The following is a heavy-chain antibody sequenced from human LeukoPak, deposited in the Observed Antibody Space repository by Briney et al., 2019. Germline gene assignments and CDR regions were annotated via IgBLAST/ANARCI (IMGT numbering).Heavy chain of an antibody. CDR3: ARVKSSSWYPFDY. V-gene: IGHV4-34*01. CDR2: INHSGST. CDR1: GGSFSGYY. D-gene: IGHD6-13*01. J-gene: IGHJ4*02. Sequence: KPSETLSLTCAVYGGSFSGYYWSWIRQPPWKGLEWIGEINHSGSTNYNPSLKSRVTISVDTSKNQFSLKLSSVTAADTAVYYCARVKSSSWYPFDYWGQGTLVTVSS.